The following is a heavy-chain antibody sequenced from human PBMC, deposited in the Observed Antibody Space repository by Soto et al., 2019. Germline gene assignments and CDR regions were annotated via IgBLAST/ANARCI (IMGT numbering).Heavy chain of an antibody. CDR2: ISAYNGNT. Sequence: ASVKVSCKASGYTFTSYGISWVRQAPGQGLEWMGWISAYNGNTNYAQKLQGRVTMTTDTSTSTAYMELRSLRSDDTAVYYCARXLGYDYVWGSFSYGMDVWGQGTTVTVSS. J-gene: IGHJ6*02. CDR3: ARXLGYDYVWGSFSYGMDV. V-gene: IGHV1-18*04. CDR1: GYTFTSYG. D-gene: IGHD3-16*01.